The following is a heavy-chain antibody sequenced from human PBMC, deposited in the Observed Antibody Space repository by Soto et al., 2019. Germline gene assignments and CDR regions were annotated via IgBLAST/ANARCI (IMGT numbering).Heavy chain of an antibody. CDR1: GGSCGDYD. CDR3: PRGNAVSAF. V-gene: IGHV3-11*01. Sequence: VGLQRDWWGVAGGSCGDYDGSWISQAPGKGLEWVSYIAFSDSAIYDAESVKGPFTISRDNAKNSFYLQMNSLRAVYPAVYYAPRGNAVSAFRGQGTLVPVTS. CDR2: IAFSDSAI. J-gene: IGHJ4*02.